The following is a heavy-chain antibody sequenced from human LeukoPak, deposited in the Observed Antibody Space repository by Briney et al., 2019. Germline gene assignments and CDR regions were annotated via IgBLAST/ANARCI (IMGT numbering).Heavy chain of an antibody. CDR1: GFTFSSYW. V-gene: IGHV3-7*01. D-gene: IGHD2-2*01. CDR2: IKQGGSEK. Sequence: GGSLRLSCAASGFTFSSYWMSWVRQAPGKGPEWVANIKQGGSEKYYVDSVKGRFTISRDNAKNSLYLQMNSLRAEDTAVYYCARVVVVPAAITPGGFDYWGQGTLVTVS. J-gene: IGHJ4*02. CDR3: ARVVVVPAAITPGGFDY.